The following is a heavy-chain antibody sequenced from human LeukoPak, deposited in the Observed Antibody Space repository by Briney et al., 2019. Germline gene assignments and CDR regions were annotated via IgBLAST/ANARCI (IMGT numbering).Heavy chain of an antibody. CDR1: GFTFPNYA. CDR3: ASGYLAGLVY. CDR2: IGDSGGST. D-gene: IGHD5-12*01. Sequence: GGSLRLSCAASGFTFPNYAMTWVRQAPGKGLEWVSAIGDSGGSTFYADSVKGRFTISRDNSKNTLYLQMNSLRAEDTAMYYCASGYLAGLVYWGQGTLVTVSS. V-gene: IGHV3-23*01. J-gene: IGHJ4*02.